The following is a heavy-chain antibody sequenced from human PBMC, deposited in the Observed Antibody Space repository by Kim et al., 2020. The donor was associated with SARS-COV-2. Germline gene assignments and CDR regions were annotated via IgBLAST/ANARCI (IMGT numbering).Heavy chain of an antibody. Sequence: YYADSTKGRFTISRDNAKNSLFLQMNSLRDDDTAVYYCAKMTWGSAHMFDYWGRGTLVTVSS. V-gene: IGHV3-48*02. CDR3: AKMTWGSAHMFDY. J-gene: IGHJ4*02. D-gene: IGHD3-16*01.